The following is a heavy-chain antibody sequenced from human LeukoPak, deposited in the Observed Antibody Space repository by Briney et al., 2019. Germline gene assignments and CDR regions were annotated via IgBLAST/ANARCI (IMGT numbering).Heavy chain of an antibody. CDR2: INDSGGT. D-gene: IGHD5-18*01. V-gene: IGHV4-34*01. CDR1: GGSFSGYY. J-gene: IGHJ6*02. Sequence: TETPSLTCAVHGGSFSGYYWSWIRQPPGKGLELIGEINDSGGTNYNPSLKSRVTISVDTSKNQFSLMLTSVTAADAAVYWCARGPRRGYSYGWRYFGMDVWGQGTTVTVS. CDR3: ARGPRRGYSYGWRYFGMDV.